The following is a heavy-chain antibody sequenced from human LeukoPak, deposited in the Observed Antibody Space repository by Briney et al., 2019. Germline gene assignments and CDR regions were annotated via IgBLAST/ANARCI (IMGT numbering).Heavy chain of an antibody. CDR2: ISSNGGST. Sequence: PGGSLRLSCAAPGFTFSSYAMHWVRQAPGKGLEYVSAISSNGGSTYYANSVKGRFTISRDNSKNTLYLQMGSLRAEDMAVYYCARSLDSSSSWADYWGQGTLVTVSS. J-gene: IGHJ4*02. CDR3: ARSLDSSSSWADY. D-gene: IGHD6-6*01. V-gene: IGHV3-64*01. CDR1: GFTFSSYA.